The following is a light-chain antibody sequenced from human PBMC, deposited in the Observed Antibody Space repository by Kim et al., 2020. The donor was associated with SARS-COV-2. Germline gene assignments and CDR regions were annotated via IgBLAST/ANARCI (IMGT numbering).Light chain of an antibody. CDR1: QILRTDY. CDR3: QQYGGSPAFT. CDR2: GTS. V-gene: IGKV3-20*01. J-gene: IGKJ4*01. Sequence: PGESATLSCRASQILRTDYFAWYQQKPGQAPRLLIYGTSSRATGIPDRFSGSGSGTDFTLTISRLEPEDFAVYYCQQYGGSPAFTFGGGTKVDIK.